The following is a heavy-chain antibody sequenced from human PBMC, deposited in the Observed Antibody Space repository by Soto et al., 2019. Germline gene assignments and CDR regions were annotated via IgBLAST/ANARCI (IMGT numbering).Heavy chain of an antibody. V-gene: IGHV3-33*01. CDR2: MVSDGSTI. D-gene: IGHD1-1*01. Sequence: QVQLVESGGGVVQAGASLRLSCAASGFTFSAYGMHWVRQAPGKGLEWVALMVSDGSTIHYADSVKGRFTISRDNSKNTLYLQMDSLRDEDMAFYSCAREATAGATRGYWIDSWGQVTLVTVSS. CDR1: GFTFSAYG. CDR3: AREATAGATRGYWIDS. J-gene: IGHJ4*02.